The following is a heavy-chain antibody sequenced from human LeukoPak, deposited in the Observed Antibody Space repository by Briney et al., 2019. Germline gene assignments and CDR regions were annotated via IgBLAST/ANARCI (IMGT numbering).Heavy chain of an antibody. V-gene: IGHV1-8*03. J-gene: IGHJ6*03. D-gene: IGHD6-13*01. CDR2: MNPNSGNT. CDR3: ARVAYSSSWYWSHYYYYYMDV. Sequence: ASVKVSCKASGYTFTSYDINWVRQATGQGLEWMGWMNPNSGNTGYAQKFQGRVTITRNTSISTAYMELSSLRSEDTAVYYCARVAYSSSWYWSHYYYYYMDVWGKGTTVTVSS. CDR1: GYTFTSYD.